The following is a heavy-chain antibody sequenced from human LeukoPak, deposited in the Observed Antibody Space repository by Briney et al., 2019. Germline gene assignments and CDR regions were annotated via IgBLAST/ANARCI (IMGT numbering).Heavy chain of an antibody. CDR3: RFTYSGSWIYFDY. CDR1: GFTFSDYY. D-gene: IGHD6-13*01. Sequence: GGSLRLSCAASGFTFSDYYMSWIRQAPGKGLEWVSYISSSGSTIYYADSVKGRFTISRDNAKNSLYVQMNSLRAEDTAVYYCRFTYSGSWIYFDYWGQGTLVTVSS. CDR2: ISSSGSTI. J-gene: IGHJ4*02. V-gene: IGHV3-11*04.